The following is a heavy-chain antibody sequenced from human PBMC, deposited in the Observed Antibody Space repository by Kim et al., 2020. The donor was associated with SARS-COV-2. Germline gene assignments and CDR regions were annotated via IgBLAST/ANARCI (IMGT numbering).Heavy chain of an antibody. CDR2: INHSGST. CDR1: GGSFSGYY. J-gene: IGHJ3*02. V-gene: IGHV4-34*01. CDR3: ASAYEDYGQFVYAFDI. D-gene: IGHD4-17*01. Sequence: SETLSLTCAVYGGSFSGYYWSWIRQPPGKGLEWIGEINHSGSTNYNPSLKSRVTISVDTSKNQFSLKLSSVTAADTAVYYCASAYEDYGQFVYAFDIWGQGTMVTVSS.